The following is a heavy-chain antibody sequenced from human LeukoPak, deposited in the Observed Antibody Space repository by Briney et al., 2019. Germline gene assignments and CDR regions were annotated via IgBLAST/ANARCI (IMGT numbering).Heavy chain of an antibody. CDR1: GGSISSYY. CDR2: IYTSGST. CDR3: ARVVRDCSSTSCYTFDY. V-gene: IGHV4-4*07. D-gene: IGHD2-2*02. Sequence: SETLSLTCTVSGGSISSYYWSWIRQPAGKGLEWIGRIYTSGSTNYNPSLKSRVTMSVDSSKNQFSLKPSSVTAADTAVYYCARVVRDCSSTSCYTFDYWGQGTLVTVSS. J-gene: IGHJ4*02.